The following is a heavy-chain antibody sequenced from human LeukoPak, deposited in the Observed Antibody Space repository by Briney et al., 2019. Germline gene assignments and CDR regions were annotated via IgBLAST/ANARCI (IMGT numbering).Heavy chain of an antibody. J-gene: IGHJ3*02. CDR3: VRGILEWVTLGYAFDI. CDR2: INPNTGGT. V-gene: IGHV1-2*02. CDR1: GFTFSSNA. Sequence: PGRSLRLSCAASGFTFSSNAMHWVRQAPGQGLEWMGWINPNTGGTNFAQKFQGRVTMARDTSINTAFMELYSLRSDDTAMYYCVRGILEWVTLGYAFDIWGQGTMVTVSS. D-gene: IGHD3-3*01.